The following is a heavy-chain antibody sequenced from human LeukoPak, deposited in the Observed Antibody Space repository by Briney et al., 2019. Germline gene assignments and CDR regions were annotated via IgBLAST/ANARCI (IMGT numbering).Heavy chain of an antibody. V-gene: IGHV3-15*01. CDR1: GFTFSSYG. Sequence: GRSLRLSCAASGFTFSSYGMHCVRQAPGKGLEWLGRIKRETDGGTIDYAAPVKGRFTISRDDSRNTLYLQMDSLKIEDTAVYYCTTDRYYDNSELQFQHWGQGTLVTVSS. CDR2: IKRETDGGTI. J-gene: IGHJ1*01. CDR3: TTDRYYDNSELQFQH. D-gene: IGHD3-22*01.